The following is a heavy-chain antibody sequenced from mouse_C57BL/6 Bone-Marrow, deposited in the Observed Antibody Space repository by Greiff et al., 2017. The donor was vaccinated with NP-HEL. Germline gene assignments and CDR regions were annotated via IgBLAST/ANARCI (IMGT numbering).Heavy chain of an antibody. Sequence: EVQVVESGGGLVKPGGSLKLSCAASGFTFSSYAMSWVRQTPEKRLEWVATISDGGSYTYYPDNVKGRFTISRDNAKNNLYLQMSHLKSEDTAMYYCARAGSYGYFDVWGTGTTVTVSS. CDR1: GFTFSSYA. D-gene: IGHD1-1*02. CDR2: ISDGGSYT. CDR3: ARAGSYGYFDV. J-gene: IGHJ1*03. V-gene: IGHV5-4*01.